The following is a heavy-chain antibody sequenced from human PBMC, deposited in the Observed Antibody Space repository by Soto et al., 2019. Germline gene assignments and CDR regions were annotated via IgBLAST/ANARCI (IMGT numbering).Heavy chain of an antibody. Sequence: PSETLSLTCAVYGGSFSGYYWSWIRQPPGKGLEWIGEINHSGSTNYNPSLKSRVTISVDTSKNQFSLKLSSVTAADTAVYYCAREFERLGGWFDPWGQGTLVTVSS. CDR3: AREFERLGGWFDP. CDR1: GGSFSGYY. V-gene: IGHV4-34*01. CDR2: INHSGST. J-gene: IGHJ5*02. D-gene: IGHD3-16*01.